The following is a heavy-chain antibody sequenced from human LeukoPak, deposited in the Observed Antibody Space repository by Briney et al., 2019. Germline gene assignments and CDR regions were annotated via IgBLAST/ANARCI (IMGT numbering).Heavy chain of an antibody. V-gene: IGHV3-21*01. CDR2: ISSSSSYI. J-gene: IGHJ4*02. Sequence: GGFLRLSCAASGFTFSSYSMNWVRQAPGKVLEWVSSISSSSSYIYYADSVKGRFTISRDNAKNSLYLQMNSLRAEDTAVYYCARADRLGAALLASFDYWGQGTLVTVSS. CDR3: ARADRLGAALLASFDY. CDR1: GFTFSSYS. D-gene: IGHD3-16*01.